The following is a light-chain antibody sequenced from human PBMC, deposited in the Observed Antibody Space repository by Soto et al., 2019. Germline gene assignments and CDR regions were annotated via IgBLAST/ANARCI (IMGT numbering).Light chain of an antibody. CDR1: QVIRND. CDR3: LQDYNYPYT. V-gene: IGKV1-6*01. J-gene: IGKJ2*01. Sequence: AIQMTQSPSSLSASVGDRVTISCRASQVIRNDLGWYQQKPGKAPKLLIYAASSLQSGVPSRFSGSGSGTEGTVTIRSLQPEEFATYDCLQDYNYPYTFGQGTKREIK. CDR2: AAS.